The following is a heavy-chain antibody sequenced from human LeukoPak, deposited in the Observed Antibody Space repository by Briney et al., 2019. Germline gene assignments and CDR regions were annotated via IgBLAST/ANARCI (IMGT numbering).Heavy chain of an antibody. CDR2: ISWNSGSI. D-gene: IGHD6-6*01. CDR3: AEDAHTYSSSSWFDY. V-gene: IGHV3-9*01. Sequence: GGFLRLSCAASGFTFDDYAMHWVRQAPGKGLEWVSGISWNSGSIGYADSVKGRFTISRDNAKNSLYLQMNSLRAEDTALYYCAEDAHTYSSSSWFDYWGQGTLVTVSS. CDR1: GFTFDDYA. J-gene: IGHJ4*02.